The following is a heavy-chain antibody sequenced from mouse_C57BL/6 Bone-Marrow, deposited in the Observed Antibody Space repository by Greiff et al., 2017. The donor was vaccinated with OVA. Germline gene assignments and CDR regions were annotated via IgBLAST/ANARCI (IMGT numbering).Heavy chain of an antibody. CDR1: GYTFTSYW. J-gene: IGHJ4*01. V-gene: IGHV1-55*01. CDR2: IYPGSGST. CDR3: ARRGGYDVGYAMDY. D-gene: IGHD2-2*01. Sequence: VQLQQPGAELVKPGASVKMSCKASGYTFTSYWITWVKQRPGQGLEWIGDIYPGSGSTNYNEKFKSKATLTVDTSSSTAYMQLSSLTSEDSAVYYCARRGGYDVGYAMDYWGQGTSVTVSS.